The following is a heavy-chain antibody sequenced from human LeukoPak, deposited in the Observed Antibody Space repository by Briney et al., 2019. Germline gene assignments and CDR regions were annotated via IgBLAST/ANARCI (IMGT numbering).Heavy chain of an antibody. CDR1: GYTFTGYY. Sequence: ASVKVSCKASGYTFTGYYIHWVRQAPGQGLEWMGFINPNTGGTSYAQKFQVRVTMTRDTSISTAYMELSGLRSDDTAVYYCARRYNFWSGYPTAFDYWGQGTLVTVSS. V-gene: IGHV1-2*02. D-gene: IGHD3-3*01. CDR3: ARRYNFWSGYPTAFDY. CDR2: INPNTGGT. J-gene: IGHJ4*02.